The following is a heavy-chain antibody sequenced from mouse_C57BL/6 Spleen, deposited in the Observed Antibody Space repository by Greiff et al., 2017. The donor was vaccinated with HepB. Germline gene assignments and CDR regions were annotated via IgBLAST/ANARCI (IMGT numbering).Heavy chain of an antibody. CDR3: TDYYGSSYVGFDY. CDR2: IDPETGGT. J-gene: IGHJ2*01. CDR1: GYTFTDYE. D-gene: IGHD1-1*01. V-gene: IGHV1-15*01. Sequence: VQLQQSGAELVRPGASVTLSCKASGYTFTDYEMHWVKQTPVHGLEWIGAIDPETGGTAYNQKFKGKAILTADKSSSTAYMELRSLTSEDSAVYYCTDYYGSSYVGFDYWGQGTTLTVSS.